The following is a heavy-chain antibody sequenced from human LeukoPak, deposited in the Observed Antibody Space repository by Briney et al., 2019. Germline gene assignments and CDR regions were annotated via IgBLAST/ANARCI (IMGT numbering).Heavy chain of an antibody. CDR3: ARTARTIFATPAYYFDY. D-gene: IGHD2-21*02. Sequence: AGSLRLSCAASGFTFSNYGMHWVRQAPGKGLEWVAVTWYDGNNEYYADSVKGRFTMSRDNSKNTLYLQMNSLRAEDTAVYYCARTARTIFATPAYYFDYWGQGTLVTVSS. CDR1: GFTFSNYG. V-gene: IGHV3-33*01. CDR2: TWYDGNNE. J-gene: IGHJ4*02.